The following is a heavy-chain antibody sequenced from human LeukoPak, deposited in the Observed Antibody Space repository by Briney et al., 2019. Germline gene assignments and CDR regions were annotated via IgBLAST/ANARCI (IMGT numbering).Heavy chain of an antibody. CDR3: ARDLIWSGYYLMDYYYGMDV. J-gene: IGHJ6*02. CDR1: GDSVSSNSAA. D-gene: IGHD3-3*01. CDR2: TYYRSKWYN. Sequence: SQTLSLTCAISGDSVSSNSAAWNWIRQSPSRGLEWLGRTYYRSKWYNDYAVSVKSRITINPDPSKNQFSLQLNSVTPEDTAVYYCARDLIWSGYYLMDYYYGMDVWGQGTTVTVSS. V-gene: IGHV6-1*01.